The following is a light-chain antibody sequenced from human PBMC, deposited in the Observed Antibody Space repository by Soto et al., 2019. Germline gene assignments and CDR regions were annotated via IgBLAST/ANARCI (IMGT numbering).Light chain of an antibody. V-gene: IGLV2-8*01. CDR2: EVS. CDR3: SSYTSSSTRV. CDR1: SSDVGAYDY. J-gene: IGLJ1*01. Sequence: QSVLTQPPSASGSPGQSVTISCTGTSSDVGAYDYVSWYQQHPGKAPKLMIYEVSQRPSGVPDRFSGSKSGNTASLTISGLQAEDEGDYYCSSYTSSSTRVFGTGTKVTVL.